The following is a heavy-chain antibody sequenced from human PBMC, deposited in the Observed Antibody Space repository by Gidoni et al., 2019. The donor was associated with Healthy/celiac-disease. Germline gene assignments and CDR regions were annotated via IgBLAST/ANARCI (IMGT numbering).Heavy chain of an antibody. CDR2: IYYSGST. CDR1: GGSISSSSYY. V-gene: IGHV4-39*01. D-gene: IGHD1-26*01. CDR3: ARLGATNAFDI. J-gene: IGHJ3*02. Sequence: QLQLQESGPGLVKPSETLSLTCTVSGGSISSSSYYWGWIRQPPGKGLEWIGSIYYSGSTYYNPSLKSRVTISVDASKNQFSLKLRSVTAADTAVFYCARLGATNAFDIWGQGTMVTVSS.